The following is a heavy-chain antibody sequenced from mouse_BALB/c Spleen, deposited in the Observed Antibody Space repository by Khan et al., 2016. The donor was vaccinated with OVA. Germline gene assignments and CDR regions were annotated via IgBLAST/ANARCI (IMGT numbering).Heavy chain of an antibody. J-gene: IGHJ2*01. Sequence: EVQLQESGPGLVKPSQSLSLTCTVTGYSITSDYAWNWIRQFPGNKLEWMAYITYSGSTGYNPSLKGRISIPRDTSKNQFFLQLNSVTTEDTPTYYCAADYGSSYLFFDYWGQGTTLTVSS. V-gene: IGHV3-2*02. D-gene: IGHD1-1*01. CDR3: AADYGSSYLFFDY. CDR2: ITYSGST. CDR1: GYSITSDYA.